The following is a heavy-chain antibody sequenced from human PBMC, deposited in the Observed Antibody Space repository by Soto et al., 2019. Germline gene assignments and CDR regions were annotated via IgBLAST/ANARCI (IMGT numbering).Heavy chain of an antibody. J-gene: IGHJ4*02. D-gene: IGHD5-12*01. CDR3: ARTEWLQAFDY. Sequence: QVQLQESGPGLVKPSETLSLTCTVSGVSISSYYWSWIRQPPGKRLEWIGYMHNSGSTNYNPSLQSRVTISIATSKNQFSLKFTSVTAADTAVYYCARTEWLQAFDYWGQGTLVTVSS. V-gene: IGHV4-59*01. CDR2: MHNSGST. CDR1: GVSISSYY.